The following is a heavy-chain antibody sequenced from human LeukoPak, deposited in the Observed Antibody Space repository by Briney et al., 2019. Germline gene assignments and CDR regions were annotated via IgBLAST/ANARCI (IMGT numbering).Heavy chain of an antibody. J-gene: IGHJ6*03. V-gene: IGHV4-61*02. Sequence: PSETLSLTCTVSGGSISSGSYYWSWIRQPAGKGLEWIGRIYTSGSTNYNPSLKSRVTISVDTSKNQFSLKLSSVTAADTAVYYCARDSVVVPAAKNYYYYMDVWGKGTTVTVSS. D-gene: IGHD2-2*01. CDR1: GGSISSGSYY. CDR2: IYTSGST. CDR3: ARDSVVVPAAKNYYYYMDV.